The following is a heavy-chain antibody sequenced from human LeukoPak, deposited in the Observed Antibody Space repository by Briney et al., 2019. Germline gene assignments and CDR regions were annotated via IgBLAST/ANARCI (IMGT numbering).Heavy chain of an antibody. CDR3: AKDGGLWVSAHWGDS. Sequence: GGSLRLSCAASGFTFSSYTMSWVRQAPGKGLEWASTITTSDGNTYYADSVKGRFTVSRDNSKNTLYLQMNSLRAEDTAVYYCAKDGGLWVSAHWGDSWGRGTLVTVSS. J-gene: IGHJ4*02. D-gene: IGHD7-27*01. CDR2: ITTSDGNT. CDR1: GFTFSSYT. V-gene: IGHV3-23*01.